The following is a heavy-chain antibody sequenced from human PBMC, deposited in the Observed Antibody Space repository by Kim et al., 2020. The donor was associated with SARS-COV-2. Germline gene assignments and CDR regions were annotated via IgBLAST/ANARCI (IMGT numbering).Heavy chain of an antibody. V-gene: IGHV4-39*01. CDR1: GGSISSSSYY. CDR2: IYYSGST. J-gene: IGHJ5*02. CDR3: ARLSQHYYDSSGYYYGWFDP. Sequence: SETLSLTCTVSGGSISSSSYYWGWIRQPPGKGLEWIGSIYYSGSTYYNPSLKSRVTISVDTSKNQFSLKLSSVTAADTAVYYCARLSQHYYDSSGYYYGWFDPWGQGTLVTVSS. D-gene: IGHD3-22*01.